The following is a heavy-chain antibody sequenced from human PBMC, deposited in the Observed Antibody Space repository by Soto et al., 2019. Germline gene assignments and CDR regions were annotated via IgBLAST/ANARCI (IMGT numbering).Heavy chain of an antibody. Sequence: QVQLVQSGAEVKKPGSSVKVSCKASGGIFNRYSVSWVRQAPGQGLEWMGRIIPLFGITNYAQKFQGRVMITADKSTNTAYMEVNGLRSEETALYYCATFYGGDCTTTNCYGDFDYWGQGTLVTVTS. D-gene: IGHD2-2*01. CDR2: IIPLFGIT. J-gene: IGHJ4*02. CDR3: ATFYGGDCTTTNCYGDFDY. V-gene: IGHV1-69*02. CDR1: GGIFNRYS.